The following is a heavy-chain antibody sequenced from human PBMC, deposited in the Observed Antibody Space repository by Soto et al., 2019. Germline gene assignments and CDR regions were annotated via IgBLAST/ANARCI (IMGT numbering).Heavy chain of an antibody. CDR2: IYTSGST. J-gene: IGHJ4*02. D-gene: IGHD2-21*02. CDR1: GGSISSYY. CDR3: ARETYCGGDCYSPFY. Sequence: PSETLSLTCTVSGGSISSYYWSWIRQPAGKGLEWIGRIYTSGSTNYNPSLKSRVTMSVDTSKSQFSLKLSSVTAADTAVYYCARETYCGGDCYSPFYWGQGTLVTVS. V-gene: IGHV4-4*07.